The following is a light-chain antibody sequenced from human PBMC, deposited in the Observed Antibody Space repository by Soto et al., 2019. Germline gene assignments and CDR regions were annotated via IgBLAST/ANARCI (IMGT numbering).Light chain of an antibody. CDR3: QQYRKWPLA. J-gene: IGKJ4*01. CDR1: QSVDSR. CDR2: GAS. V-gene: IGKV3-15*01. Sequence: EVVLTQSPATLSVSPGEGATLSCKASQSVDSRLAWYQQKPGQAPRLLIEGASSRGTDIPARFSGSGSGTEFTLTLTRLQSEDFAVYYCQQYRKWPLAFGGGTRVEIK.